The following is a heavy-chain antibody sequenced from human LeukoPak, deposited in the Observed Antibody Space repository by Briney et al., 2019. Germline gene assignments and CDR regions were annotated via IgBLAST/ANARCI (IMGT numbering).Heavy chain of an antibody. J-gene: IGHJ4*02. CDR3: AITRGFSYGYLGY. D-gene: IGHD5-18*01. CDR1: GRSISSFY. Sequence: SETLSLTCTVSGRSISSFYWSWIRQPPVQGLEWLGYIYYTGSTNYNPSLKSRVTISADTSKNRFSLKLSSVTAADTAVYYCAITRGFSYGYLGYWGQGTLVTVSS. CDR2: IYYTGST. V-gene: IGHV4-59*08.